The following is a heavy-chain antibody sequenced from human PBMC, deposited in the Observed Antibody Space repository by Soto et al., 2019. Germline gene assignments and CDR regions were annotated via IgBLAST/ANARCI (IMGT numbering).Heavy chain of an antibody. Sequence: GGSLRLSCAVSGFPFSSYAMSRVRQTPEKGLEWVAGISGGGNDRYYADFVQGRFTFSRDNSRNILYLQMNSLRADDTAMYFCARSLFMVAPDNEPFDYWGQGTLVPLSS. V-gene: IGHV3-23*01. D-gene: IGHD5-12*01. CDR3: ARSLFMVAPDNEPFDY. CDR1: GFPFSSYA. J-gene: IGHJ4*02. CDR2: ISGGGNDR.